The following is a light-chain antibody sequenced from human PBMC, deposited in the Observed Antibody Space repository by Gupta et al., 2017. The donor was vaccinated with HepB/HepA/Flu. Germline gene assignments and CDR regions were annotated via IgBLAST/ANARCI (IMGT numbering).Light chain of an antibody. CDR1: TNNVGDQG. CDR2: RDN. Sequence: QAGVLQPPSVSKGLRQTATLTCTGNTNNVGDQGAAWLQHHQGHPPKLLSYRDNNRPSGISERFSASRSGNTASLTITGLQPEDEADYYCSAWDNSLSVWVFGGGTMLTVL. CDR3: SAWDNSLSVWV. V-gene: IGLV10-54*01. J-gene: IGLJ3*02.